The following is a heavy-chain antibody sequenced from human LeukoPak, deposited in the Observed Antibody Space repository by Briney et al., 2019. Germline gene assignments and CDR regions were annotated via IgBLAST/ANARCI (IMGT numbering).Heavy chain of an antibody. D-gene: IGHD6-13*01. CDR1: GDSVYSNSAA. CDR2: TYYKSKWYN. CDR3: ARVSYSSSWPRNAFDI. Sequence: SQTLSLTSAISGDSVYSNSAAWNWIRQSPSRGLEWLGRTYYKSKWYNDYAVSVRSRITINPDTSRNQFSLQLNSVTPDDTAVYYCARVSYSSSWPRNAFDIWGQGTMVTVSS. V-gene: IGHV6-1*01. J-gene: IGHJ3*02.